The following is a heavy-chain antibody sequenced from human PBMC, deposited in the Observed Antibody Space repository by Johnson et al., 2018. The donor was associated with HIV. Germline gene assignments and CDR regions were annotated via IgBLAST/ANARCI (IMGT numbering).Heavy chain of an antibody. V-gene: IGHV3-11*04. Sequence: QVQLVESGGDLVKAGGSLRLSCAASGSTFSDYYMSWIRQAPGKGLEWVSYISSSGSTIYYADSVKGRFTISRDNAKNTLYLQMNSLRAEDTAVYYCAREPGYSSGPDAFDLWGQGTMVTVSS. CDR3: AREPGYSSGPDAFDL. CDR2: ISSSGSTI. J-gene: IGHJ3*01. CDR1: GSTFSDYY. D-gene: IGHD6-19*01.